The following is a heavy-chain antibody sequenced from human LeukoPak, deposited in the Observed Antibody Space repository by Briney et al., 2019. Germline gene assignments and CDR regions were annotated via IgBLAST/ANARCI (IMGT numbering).Heavy chain of an antibody. V-gene: IGHV1-2*02. J-gene: IGHJ3*02. CDR1: GYTFTGYY. CDR2: INPNSGGT. CDR3: ARADLEWLSSAFDI. Sequence: ASVKVSCKASGYTFTGYYMHWVRQAPGQGLEWMGWINPNSGGTNYAQKFQGRVTMTRDTSISTAYMELSGLRSDDTAVYYCARADLEWLSSAFDIWGQGTMVTVSS. D-gene: IGHD3-3*01.